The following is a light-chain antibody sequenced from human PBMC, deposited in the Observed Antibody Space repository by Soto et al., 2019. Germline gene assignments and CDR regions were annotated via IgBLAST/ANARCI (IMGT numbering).Light chain of an antibody. CDR1: SGHSSYA. J-gene: IGLJ3*02. CDR3: QTWGTGIWV. Sequence: QSVLTQSPSASASLGASVKFTCTLSSGHSSYAIAWHQQQPEKGPRYLMKLNSDGSHSKGDGIPDRFSGSSSGAERYLTIPSLQSEDEADYYCQTWGTGIWVFGGGTKLTVL. V-gene: IGLV4-69*01. CDR2: LNSDGSH.